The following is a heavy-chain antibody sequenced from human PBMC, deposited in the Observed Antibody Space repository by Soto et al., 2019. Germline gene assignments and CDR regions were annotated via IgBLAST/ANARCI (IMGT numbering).Heavy chain of an antibody. D-gene: IGHD6-13*01. V-gene: IGHV4-59*01. Sequence: SETLCLTCTVSNDSIRRYYWSWIRQPPGRGQEWIGYAFHTGGTNYNPSLKSRVTISVDASKSQFALKLTSVTAADTAVYFCASSELAQLRDTESFHDWGQGPLVTV. J-gene: IGHJ1*01. CDR3: ASSELAQLRDTESFHD. CDR1: NDSIRRYY. CDR2: AFHTGGT.